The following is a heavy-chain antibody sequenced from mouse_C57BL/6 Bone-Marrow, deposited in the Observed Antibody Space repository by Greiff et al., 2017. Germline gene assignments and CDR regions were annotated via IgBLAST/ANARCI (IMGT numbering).Heavy chain of an antibody. CDR3: AREGYGGDFDY. D-gene: IGHD1-1*02. CDR1: GYTFTDYW. J-gene: IGHJ2*01. V-gene: IGHV1-69*01. CDR2: IDPSDSYT. Sequence: VQLQQPGAELVMPGASVTLSCKASGYTFTDYWMHWVKQRPGQGLEWIGEIDPSDSYTNYNQKFKVKSTLTVDQSSSTAYMQLSSLTSEDSAVSYCAREGYGGDFDYWGQGTTLTVSS.